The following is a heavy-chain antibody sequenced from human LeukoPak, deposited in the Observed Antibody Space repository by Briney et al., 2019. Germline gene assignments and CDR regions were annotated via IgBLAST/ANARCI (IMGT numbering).Heavy chain of an antibody. J-gene: IGHJ3*02. CDR1: GFTFSSYW. Sequence: PGGSLRLSCAASGFTFSSYWMHWLRQAPGKGLVWVSRISTDGRSTNSADSVKGRITISRDNAKNTLYLQMNSLRAEDTAVYYCVREYSSSSGRAFDIWGQGTMVTVSP. CDR3: VREYSSSSGRAFDI. V-gene: IGHV3-74*01. D-gene: IGHD6-6*01. CDR2: ISTDGRST.